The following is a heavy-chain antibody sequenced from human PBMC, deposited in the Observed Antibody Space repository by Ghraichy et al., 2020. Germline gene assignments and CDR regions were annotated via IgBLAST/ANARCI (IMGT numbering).Heavy chain of an antibody. CDR2: IYYSGSA. CDR1: GGSIRNSSYY. CDR3: ARGLLGYCSSISCYGFDY. V-gene: IGHV4-39*01. Sequence: SETLSLTCSVSGGSIRNSSYYWGWIRQPPGKGLEWIGNIYYSGSAYYNLSLKSRVTISVDTSRNQFSLNLRSVTAADTAFYYCARGLLGYCSSISCYGFDYWGQGPLVTVSS. D-gene: IGHD2-2*01. J-gene: IGHJ4*02.